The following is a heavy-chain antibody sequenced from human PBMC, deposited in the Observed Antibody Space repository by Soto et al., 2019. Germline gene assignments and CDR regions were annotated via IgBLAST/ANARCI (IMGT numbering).Heavy chain of an antibody. Sequence: ETLSLTCTVTGGSIVSYYWSWIRQSPGRGLEWIGCVYYSDGTNYNPSLKSRATMSMDKSNNQFSLRLRSVTAADTAVYYCARTESSSWSFFYYGMDVWGQGTTVTVSS. D-gene: IGHD6-13*01. CDR1: GGSIVSYY. CDR2: VYYSDGT. V-gene: IGHV4-59*01. CDR3: ARTESSSWSFFYYGMDV. J-gene: IGHJ6*02.